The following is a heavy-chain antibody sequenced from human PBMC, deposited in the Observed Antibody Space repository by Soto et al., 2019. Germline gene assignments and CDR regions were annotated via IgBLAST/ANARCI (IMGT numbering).Heavy chain of an antibody. Sequence: GESLKISCKGSGYSFTSYWIGWVRQMPGKGLEWMGIIYPGDSDTRYSPSFQGQVTISADKSISTAYLQWSSLKASDTAMYYCARRILAGLGIAYAFDIWGQGTMVTVSS. D-gene: IGHD2-15*01. CDR3: ARRILAGLGIAYAFDI. CDR1: GYSFTSYW. CDR2: IYPGDSDT. V-gene: IGHV5-51*01. J-gene: IGHJ3*02.